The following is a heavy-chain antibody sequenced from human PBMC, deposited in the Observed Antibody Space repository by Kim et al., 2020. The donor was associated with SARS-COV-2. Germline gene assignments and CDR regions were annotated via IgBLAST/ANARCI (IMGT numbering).Heavy chain of an antibody. J-gene: IGHJ3*02. D-gene: IGHD6-13*01. Sequence: AQKFQGRVTMTRDTSTSTVYMELSSLRSEDTAVYYCALRAAAGTWDAFDIWGQGTMVTVSS. CDR3: ALRAAAGTWDAFDI. V-gene: IGHV1-46*01.